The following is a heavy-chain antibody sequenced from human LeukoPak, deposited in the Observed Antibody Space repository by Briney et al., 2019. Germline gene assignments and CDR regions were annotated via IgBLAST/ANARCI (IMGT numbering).Heavy chain of an antibody. CDR3: ARDLIAVAGRVDY. V-gene: IGHV3-48*04. J-gene: IGHJ4*02. D-gene: IGHD6-19*01. CDR2: VTSSSGSTI. CDR1: GFTFSLYT. Sequence: QTGGSLRLSCAASGFTFSLYTMNWVRQTPGKGLEWLSSVTSSSGSTIYYADSVKGRFTISRDNAKNSLYLQMNSLRAEDTAVYYCARDLIAVAGRVDYWGQGTLVTVSS.